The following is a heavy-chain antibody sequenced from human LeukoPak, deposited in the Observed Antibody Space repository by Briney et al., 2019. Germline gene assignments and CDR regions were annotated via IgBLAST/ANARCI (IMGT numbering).Heavy chain of an antibody. CDR3: ARDYGGRLGYFDY. J-gene: IGHJ4*02. D-gene: IGHD4-23*01. CDR1: GFTFSTYW. Sequence: GGSLRLSCAASGFTFSTYWMSWVRQLPGKGLQWVANINEDGSEKDYVDSVKGRFTISRDNAKNPLYLQMDSLRAEDTAVYYCARDYGGRLGYFDYWGQGTLVTVSS. V-gene: IGHV3-7*01. CDR2: INEDGSEK.